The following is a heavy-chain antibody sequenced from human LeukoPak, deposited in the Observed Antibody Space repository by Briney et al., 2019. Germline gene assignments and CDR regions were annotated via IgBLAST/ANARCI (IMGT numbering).Heavy chain of an antibody. CDR3: ARVKRSPSDYYFDY. D-gene: IGHD3-3*01. CDR2: IKQDGSEK. V-gene: IGHV3-7*01. CDR1: GFTFSSYW. Sequence: GGSLRLSCAASGFTFSSYWMSWVRQAPGKGLEWVANIKQDGSEKYYVDSVKGRFTISRDNAKNSLYLQMNSLRAEDTAVYYCARVKRSPSDYYFDYWGQGTLVTVSS. J-gene: IGHJ4*02.